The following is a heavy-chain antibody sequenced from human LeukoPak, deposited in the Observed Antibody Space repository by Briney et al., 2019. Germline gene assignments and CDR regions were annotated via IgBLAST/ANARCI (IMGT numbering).Heavy chain of an antibody. CDR1: GGSISSYY. Sequence: LETLSLTCTVSGGSISSYYWSWIRQPPGKGLEWIGYIYYSGTTNYNPSLKSRVTISVATSKNQFSLNLSSVTAADTAVYYCATYCSSTSCYVTFDIWGQGTMVTVSS. V-gene: IGHV4-59*08. CDR2: IYYSGTT. J-gene: IGHJ3*02. CDR3: ATYCSSTSCYVTFDI. D-gene: IGHD2-2*01.